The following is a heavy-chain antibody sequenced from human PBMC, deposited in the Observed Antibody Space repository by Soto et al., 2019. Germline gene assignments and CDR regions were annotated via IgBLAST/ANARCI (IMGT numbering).Heavy chain of an antibody. CDR2: IYYSGST. CDR1: GGSISSGGYY. J-gene: IGHJ4*02. V-gene: IGHV4-31*03. CDR3: ARILKSGFDY. Sequence: SETLSLTCTVSGGSISSGGYYWSWIRQHPGKGLEWIGYIYYSGSTYYNPSLKSRVSTSVDTSKNQFSLKLSSVTAADTAVYYCARILKSGFDYWGQGTLVTVSS.